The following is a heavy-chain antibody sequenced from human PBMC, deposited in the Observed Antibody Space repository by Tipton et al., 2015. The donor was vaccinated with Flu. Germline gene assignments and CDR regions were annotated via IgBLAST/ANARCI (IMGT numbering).Heavy chain of an antibody. CDR3: ARIYYYGSGDYYLDS. J-gene: IGHJ4*02. Sequence: SLRLSCAASGFTFSSYAMSWVRQAPGKGLEWVSVIGGTVGHTYYADSVKGRFTISRDDSKNTLYLQMNSLRAEDTAVYYCARIYYYGSGDYYLDSWGQGTLVTVSS. V-gene: IGHV3-23*01. D-gene: IGHD3-10*01. CDR2: IGGTVGHT. CDR1: GFTFSSYA.